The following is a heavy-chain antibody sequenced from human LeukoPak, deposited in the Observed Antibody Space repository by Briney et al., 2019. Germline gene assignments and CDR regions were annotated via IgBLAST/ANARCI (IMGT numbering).Heavy chain of an antibody. J-gene: IGHJ4*02. CDR1: GSTFSSYA. CDR3: ARDPRKAQERFLDPYFDY. D-gene: IGHD3-3*01. V-gene: IGHV3-30-3*01. CDR2: ISYDGSNK. Sequence: GGSLRLSCAASGSTFSSYAMHWVRQAPGKGLEWVAVISYDGSNKYYADSVKGRFTISRDNSKNTLYLQMNSLRAEDTAVYYCARDPRKAQERFLDPYFDYWGQGTLVTVSS.